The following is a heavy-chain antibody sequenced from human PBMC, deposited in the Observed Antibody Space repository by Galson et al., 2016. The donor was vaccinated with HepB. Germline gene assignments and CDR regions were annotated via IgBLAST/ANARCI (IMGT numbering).Heavy chain of an antibody. V-gene: IGHV3-74*01. CDR2: INSDGIST. CDR3: ARDLVVPAAADY. Sequence: SLRLSCAASGFTLSSYWMHWVRQAPGKGLVWVSRINSDGISTSYADSVKGRFTISRDNAENTLYLQMNSLRAEDTAVYYCARDLVVPAAADYWGQGTLVIVSS. CDR1: GFTLSSYW. J-gene: IGHJ4*02. D-gene: IGHD2-2*01.